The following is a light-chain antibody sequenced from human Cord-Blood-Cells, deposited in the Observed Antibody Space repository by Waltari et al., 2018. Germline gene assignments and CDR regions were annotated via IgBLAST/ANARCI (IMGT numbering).Light chain of an antibody. Sequence: QSALTQPASVSGSPGQSITISCTGTSRDVGGYNYASWYQQHPGKAPKLMIYDVSNRPSGVSTRFSGSKSGNTASLTISGLHAEDGADYYCSSYTSSSTLYVFGTGTKVTVL. CDR3: SSYTSSSTLYV. CDR1: SRDVGGYNY. CDR2: DVS. V-gene: IGLV2-14*01. J-gene: IGLJ1*01.